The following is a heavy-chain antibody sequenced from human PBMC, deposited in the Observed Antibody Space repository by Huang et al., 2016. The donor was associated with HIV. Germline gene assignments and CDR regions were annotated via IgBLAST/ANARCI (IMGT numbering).Heavy chain of an antibody. D-gene: IGHD1-1*01. CDR1: GGSFSGYY. CDR2: IKHSGST. J-gene: IGHJ3*02. V-gene: IGHV4-34*01. Sequence: QVQLQQWGAGLLKPSETLSLTCAVYGGSFSGYYWGWIRQSPGKGLEWIGEIKHSGSTNYNPSLKSRLTISVDTSKNQFSLKLSSVTAAETAVYYCARERMMSWLDDHDAFDIWGQGTMVTVSS. CDR3: ARERMMSWLDDHDAFDI.